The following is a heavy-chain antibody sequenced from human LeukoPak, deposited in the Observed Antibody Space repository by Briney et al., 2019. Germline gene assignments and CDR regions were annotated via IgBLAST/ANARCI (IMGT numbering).Heavy chain of an antibody. D-gene: IGHD1-14*01. CDR1: GFGFSSYA. CDR3: TKTGGY. V-gene: IGHV3-23*01. Sequence: GGSLRLSCAAAGFGFSSYAMTWVRQAPGKGLEWVSTITGSDVGTHYADSVKGRFTISRDSSKNTLYLQMNSLRAEDTAVYYCTKTGGYWGQGTLVTVSS. J-gene: IGHJ4*02. CDR2: ITGSDVGT.